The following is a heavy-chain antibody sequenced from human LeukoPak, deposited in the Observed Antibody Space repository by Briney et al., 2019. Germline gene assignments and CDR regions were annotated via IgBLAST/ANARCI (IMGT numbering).Heavy chain of an antibody. Sequence: ASVKVSCKPSGYTFTHYYIHWVRQAPGQGLEWMGRIDPNTGGTKSAKNFQGRVTMTRDTSISTAYMALSGLRSDDTAVYYCASLYDIVGTTVDYWGQGTLVTVSS. CDR1: GYTFTHYY. D-gene: IGHD1-26*01. J-gene: IGHJ4*02. CDR3: ASLYDIVGTTVDY. CDR2: IDPNTGGT. V-gene: IGHV1-2*06.